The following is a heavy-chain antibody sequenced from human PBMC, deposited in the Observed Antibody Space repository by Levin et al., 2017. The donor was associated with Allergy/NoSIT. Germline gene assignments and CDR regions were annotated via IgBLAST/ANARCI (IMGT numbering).Heavy chain of an antibody. V-gene: IGHV5-51*01. CDR3: ARRQFDASGSAFFDF. Sequence: KFGESLKISCKTSGYTFSKYWIGWVRQMPGKGLEWMGTIYPADSDTRFSPSFQGQVTMSADTSTNTAFLQWNSLKASDTAIYYCARRQFDASGSAFFDFWGQGTLVTVSS. D-gene: IGHD1-26*01. CDR2: IYPADSDT. CDR1: GYTFSKYW. J-gene: IGHJ4*02.